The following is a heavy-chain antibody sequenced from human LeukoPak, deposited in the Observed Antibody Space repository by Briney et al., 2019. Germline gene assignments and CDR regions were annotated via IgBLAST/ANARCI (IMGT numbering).Heavy chain of an antibody. V-gene: IGHV1-58*02. CDR3: AAELGFMDTAMV. CDR2: IVVGSGNT. Sequence: SVKVSCKASGFTFTSSAMQGVRQARRQRVEWIGWIVVGSGNTNYAQTFQERVTITRDMSTSTVYMELSSLGSEDTAVYYCAAELGFMDTAMVWGQGTLVTVSS. CDR1: GFTFTSSA. J-gene: IGHJ4*02. D-gene: IGHD5-18*01.